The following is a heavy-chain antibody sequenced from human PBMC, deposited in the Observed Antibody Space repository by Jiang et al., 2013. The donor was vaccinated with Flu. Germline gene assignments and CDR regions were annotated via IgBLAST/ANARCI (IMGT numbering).Heavy chain of an antibody. J-gene: IGHJ6*02. V-gene: IGHV2-70*01. CDR3: ARNIVVVPAAIGYGMDV. CDR2: IDWDDDK. D-gene: IGHD2-2*02. CDR1: GFSLSTSGMC. Sequence: TLTCTFSGFSLSTSGMCVSWIRQPPGKALEWLALIDWDDDKYYSTSLKTRLTISKDTSKNQVVLTMTNMDPVDTATYYCARNIVVVPAAIGYGMDVWGQGTTVTVSS.